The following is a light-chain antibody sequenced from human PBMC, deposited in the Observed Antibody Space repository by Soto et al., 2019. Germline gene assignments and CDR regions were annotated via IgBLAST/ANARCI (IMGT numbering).Light chain of an antibody. J-gene: IGKJ5*01. CDR3: QQRYNSPIT. CDR2: DAS. CDR1: HSISRW. V-gene: IGKV1-5*01. Sequence: IHITQSPSTLSASVGDRVTITCRASHSISRWLAWHQQKPGQAPKLLIYDASSRDSGVPARFSGSGSGTDFTLTISSLQPEDFAAYYCQQRYNSPITFGQGTRVEIK.